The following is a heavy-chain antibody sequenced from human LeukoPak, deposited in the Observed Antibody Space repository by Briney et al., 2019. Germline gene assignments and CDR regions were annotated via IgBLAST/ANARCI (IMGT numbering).Heavy chain of an antibody. V-gene: IGHV5-51*01. Sequence: GESLKISCKGSGPSFTTYWIGWVRQMPGKGLEWMGIIYPGDSDTRYSPSFQGQVTISADKSISTAYLQWSSLKASDTAMYYCAGRGYDILTGYYFDYWGQGTLVTVSS. D-gene: IGHD3-9*01. CDR2: IYPGDSDT. CDR1: GPSFTTYW. CDR3: AGRGYDILTGYYFDY. J-gene: IGHJ4*02.